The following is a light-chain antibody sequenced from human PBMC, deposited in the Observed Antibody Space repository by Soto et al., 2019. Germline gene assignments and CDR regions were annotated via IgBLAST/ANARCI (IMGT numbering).Light chain of an antibody. CDR3: QQYHRYSRT. V-gene: IGKV1-5*01. CDR1: QSVSGW. J-gene: IGKJ1*01. CDR2: DAS. Sequence: DIRMTQSPSTLSASVGDRVTITCRASQSVSGWLAWYQQKPGEAPKLLIYDASSLHSGVPSRFTGSGFGTEFTLTISSLQPEDFATYYCQQYHRYSRTFGQGTKVDIK.